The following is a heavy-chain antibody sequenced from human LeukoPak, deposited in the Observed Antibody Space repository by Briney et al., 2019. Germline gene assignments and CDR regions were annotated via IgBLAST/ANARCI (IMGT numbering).Heavy chain of an antibody. D-gene: IGHD5-24*01. J-gene: IGHJ6*02. CDR3: ARDLAYDYNYFYYGLDV. CDR2: ISRSGSDI. Sequence: GGSLRLSCAASGFIFNNYEMKWVRQAPGKGLEWVSSISRSGSDIHYADSVKSRFAISRDNAKNSLYLQMNSLTAEDTAVYYCARDLAYDYNYFYYGLDVWGQGTTVTVSS. CDR1: GFIFNNYE. V-gene: IGHV3-48*03.